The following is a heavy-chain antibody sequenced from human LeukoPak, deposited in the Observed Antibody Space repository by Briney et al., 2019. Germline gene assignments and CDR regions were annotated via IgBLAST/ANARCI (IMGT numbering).Heavy chain of an antibody. CDR1: GGSISSYY. V-gene: IGHV4-4*07. CDR2: IYSTGNT. Sequence: SETLSLTCTVSGGSISSYYWSWIRQPAGKGLEWLGRIYSTGNTYYNPSLKSRVTISVETSKNQFSLKLSSVTAADTAVYYCARVRIAAAGKTYYYYYMDVWGKGTTVTASS. D-gene: IGHD6-13*01. CDR3: ARVRIAAAGKTYYYYYMDV. J-gene: IGHJ6*03.